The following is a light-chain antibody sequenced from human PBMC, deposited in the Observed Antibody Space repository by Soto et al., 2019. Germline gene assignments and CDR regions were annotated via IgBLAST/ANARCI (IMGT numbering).Light chain of an antibody. CDR2: SNN. J-gene: IGLJ1*01. CDR1: GSNIGSNT. CDR3: AAWDDSLNGYV. Sequence: VLTQPPSASGTPGQRVTISCSGSGSNIGSNTVNWYQQLPGTAPKLLIYSNNQRPSGVPDRFSGSKSGTSASLAISGLQSEDEADYYCAAWDDSLNGYVFGTGTKVTVL. V-gene: IGLV1-44*01.